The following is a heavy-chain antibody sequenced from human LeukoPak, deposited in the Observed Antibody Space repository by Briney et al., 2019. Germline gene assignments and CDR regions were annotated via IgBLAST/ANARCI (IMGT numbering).Heavy chain of an antibody. CDR2: IYRDGSTT. D-gene: IGHD5-12*01. Sequence: GGSLRLSCAASGFTFRTYGMHWVRQAPGKGLVWVSGIYRDGSTTAYADSVKGRFTISRDNSKNTLYLQMNSLRAEDTAVYYCARLYSGYDLDDYWGQGTWSPSPQ. CDR3: ARLYSGYDLDDY. V-gene: IGHV3-74*01. J-gene: IGHJ4*02. CDR1: GFTFRTYG.